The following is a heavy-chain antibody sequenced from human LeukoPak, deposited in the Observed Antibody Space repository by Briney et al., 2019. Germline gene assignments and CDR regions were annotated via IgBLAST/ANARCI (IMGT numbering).Heavy chain of an antibody. V-gene: IGHV3-48*01. Sequence: GGSLRLLCSVSGLHLSCYSLKWVRAAAGEGVEGVSYITGSWSNINYADSVKGRFTICRDKAKNSLYLQMTSLRAEDTAGYYWARTGLGMYSFDSWGQGTLVTVSS. J-gene: IGHJ4*02. CDR3: ARTGLGMYSFDS. D-gene: IGHD3/OR15-3a*01. CDR2: ITGSWSNI. CDR1: GLHLSCYS.